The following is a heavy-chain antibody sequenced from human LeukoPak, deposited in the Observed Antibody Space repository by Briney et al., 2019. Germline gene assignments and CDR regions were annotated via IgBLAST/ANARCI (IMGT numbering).Heavy chain of an antibody. CDR1: GFTVSSNY. V-gene: IGHV3-53*01. CDR3: AKDHWSGAPLYFFDH. CDR2: IYSGGST. D-gene: IGHD3-3*01. Sequence: QPGGSLRLSCAASGFTVSSNYMSWVRQAPGKGLEWVSVIYSGGSTYYADSVKGRFTTSRDNSKNTLYLQMNSLRANDTAVYYCAKDHWSGAPLYFFDHWGQGTLVTVSS. J-gene: IGHJ4*02.